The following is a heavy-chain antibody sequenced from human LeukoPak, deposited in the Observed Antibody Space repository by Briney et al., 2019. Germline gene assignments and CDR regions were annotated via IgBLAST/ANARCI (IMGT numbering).Heavy chain of an antibody. J-gene: IGHJ4*02. CDR3: PRPESGNYYFDY. D-gene: IGHD1-26*01. Sequence: SGGSLRLSCAASGFTFSSYGMHWIRQAPGKGLEWVALIWYDGSNKYHADSVKGRFTISRDNSKNTLYLQMNSLRAEDTAVYYSPRPESGNYYFDYWGQGTLVTVSS. V-gene: IGHV3-33*01. CDR1: GFTFSSYG. CDR2: IWYDGSNK.